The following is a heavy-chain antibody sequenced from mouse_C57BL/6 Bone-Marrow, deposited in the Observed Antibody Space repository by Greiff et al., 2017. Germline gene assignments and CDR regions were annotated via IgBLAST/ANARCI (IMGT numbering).Heavy chain of an antibody. V-gene: IGHV14-4*01. CDR1: GFNIKDDY. D-gene: IGHD2-2*01. CDR2: IDPENGYT. Sequence: EVQVVESGAELVRPGASVKLSCTASGFNIKDDYMHWVKQRPEQGLEWIGWIDPENGYTEYASKFQGKATITADTSSNTAYLQLSSLTSEDTAVFYCTTWGYYWYFDVWGTGTTVTVSS. J-gene: IGHJ1*03. CDR3: TTWGYYWYFDV.